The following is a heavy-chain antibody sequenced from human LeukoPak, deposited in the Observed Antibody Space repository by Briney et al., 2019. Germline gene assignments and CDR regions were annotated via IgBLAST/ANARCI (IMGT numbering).Heavy chain of an antibody. CDR3: ARDRGCSSTSCYMLNWFDP. CDR2: IIPIFGTA. CDR1: GGTFSSYA. J-gene: IGHJ5*02. Sequence: SVKVSCKASGGTFSSYAISWVRQAPGQGLEWMGGIIPIFGTANYAQKFQGRVTITADESTSTAYMELSSLRSEDTAVYYCARDRGCSSTSCYMLNWFDPWGQGTLVTVSS. D-gene: IGHD2-2*02. V-gene: IGHV1-69*01.